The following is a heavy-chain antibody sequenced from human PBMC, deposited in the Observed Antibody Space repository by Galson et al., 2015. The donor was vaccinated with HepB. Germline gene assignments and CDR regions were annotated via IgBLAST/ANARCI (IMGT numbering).Heavy chain of an antibody. CDR1: GFTFSSYW. D-gene: IGHD6-13*01. CDR2: IKQDGSEK. J-gene: IGHJ4*02. Sequence: SLRLSCAASGFTFSSYWMSWVRQAPGKGLEWVANIKQDGSEKYYVDSVKGRFTISRDNAKNSLYLQMNSLRAEDTAVYYCARDYSSTTTGGIDYWGQGTLVTVSS. CDR3: ARDYSSTTTGGIDY. V-gene: IGHV3-7*03.